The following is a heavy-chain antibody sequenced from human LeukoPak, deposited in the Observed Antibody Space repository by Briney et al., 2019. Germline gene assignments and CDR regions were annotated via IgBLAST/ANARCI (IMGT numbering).Heavy chain of an antibody. D-gene: IGHD2-2*01. CDR2: IYYSGST. CDR3: ARVRSSTSFDDYADY. V-gene: IGHV4-30-4*08. CDR1: GGSISSGDYY. Sequence: PSQTLSLTCTVSGGSISSGDYYWSWIRQPPGKGLEWIGYIYYSGSTYYNPSLKSRVTISVDTSKNQFSLKLSSVTPADTAVYYCARVRSSTSFDDYADYWGQGTLVTVSS. J-gene: IGHJ4*02.